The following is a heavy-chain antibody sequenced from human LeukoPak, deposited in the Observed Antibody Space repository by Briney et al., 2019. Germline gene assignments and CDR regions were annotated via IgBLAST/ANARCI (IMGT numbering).Heavy chain of an antibody. V-gene: IGHV3-30*02. J-gene: IGHJ4*02. D-gene: IGHD6-6*01. Sequence: GGSLRLSCAASGFTFSSYGMHWVRQAPGKGLEWVAFIRYDGSNKYYADSVKGRFTISRDNSKNTLYLQMNSLRAEDTAVYYCAKDPSPSIAARPSYFDYWGQGTLVTVTS. CDR3: AKDPSPSIAARPSYFDY. CDR1: GFTFSSYG. CDR2: IRYDGSNK.